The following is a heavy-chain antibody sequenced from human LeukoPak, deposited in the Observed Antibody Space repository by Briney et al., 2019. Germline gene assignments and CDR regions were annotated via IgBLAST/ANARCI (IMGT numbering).Heavy chain of an antibody. V-gene: IGHV3-23*01. Sequence: PGGSLRLSCAASGFTFSSYAMSWVRQAPGKGLEWVSAISGSGGSTYYADSVKGRFTISRDNSENTLYMQMNSLRVEDTAVYYCARDRDQPFNWFDPWGQGTLVTVSS. CDR2: ISGSGGST. CDR3: ARDRDQPFNWFDP. CDR1: GFTFSSYA. J-gene: IGHJ5*02. D-gene: IGHD2-2*01.